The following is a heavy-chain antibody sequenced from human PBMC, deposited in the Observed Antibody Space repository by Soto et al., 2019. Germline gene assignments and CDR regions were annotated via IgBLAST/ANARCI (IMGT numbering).Heavy chain of an antibody. Sequence: QAQLVESGGGLVKPGGSLSLSCLASGFTFSDSYMTWIRQAPGKGLEWISYISSSGRYTNYADSVKGRFAISRDNAKNSLFLQMDSLRADDTAVYYCAREVSSGYNDYWGQGTLVTVSS. CDR1: GFTFSDSY. CDR2: ISSSGRYT. CDR3: AREVSSGYNDY. D-gene: IGHD3-22*01. J-gene: IGHJ4*02. V-gene: IGHV3-11*05.